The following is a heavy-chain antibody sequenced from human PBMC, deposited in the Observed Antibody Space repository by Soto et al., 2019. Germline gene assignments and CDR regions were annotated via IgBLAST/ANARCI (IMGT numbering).Heavy chain of an antibody. CDR3: ARVSWLQYYSSGWSGAFDY. J-gene: IGHJ4*02. CDR2: IIPIFGTA. V-gene: IGHV1-69*13. D-gene: IGHD6-19*01. Sequence: ASVKVSCKASGGTFSSYAISWVRQAPGQGLEWMGGIIPIFGTANYAQKFQGRVTITADESTSTAYMELSSLRSEDTAVYYCARVSWLQYYSSGWSGAFDYWGQGTLVTVSS. CDR1: GGTFSSYA.